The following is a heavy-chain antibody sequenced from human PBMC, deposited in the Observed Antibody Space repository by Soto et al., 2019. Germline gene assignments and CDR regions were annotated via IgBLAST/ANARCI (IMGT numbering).Heavy chain of an antibody. CDR2: SSASGGST. V-gene: IGHV3-23*01. Sequence: GGSLSLSCAASGSAFSTYVMPWVRPAPGKGLEWVSVSSASGGSTNYADSVKGRLTIARDNSKNTLYLQMNSLRAEDTALYYCAKCLRDYYAGMDVWGQGTTVTVSS. J-gene: IGHJ6*02. CDR3: AKCLRDYYAGMDV. CDR1: GSAFSTYV.